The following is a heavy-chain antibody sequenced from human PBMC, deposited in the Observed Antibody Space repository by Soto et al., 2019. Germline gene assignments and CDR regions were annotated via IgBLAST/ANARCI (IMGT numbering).Heavy chain of an antibody. CDR3: AAFKFXPIWSDS. CDR1: GFTFTDYY. CDR2: ISTSGSTI. J-gene: IGHJ4*02. V-gene: IGHV3-11*01. D-gene: IGHD3-3*01. Sequence: PGGSLRLSCATSGFTFTDYYMTWIRQAPGKGLEWLSYISTSGSTIFYADSVKGRFTISRDNAXXXXXXXXXXXXXXXXXLYFCAAFKFXPIWSDSWGQGTLVTVSS.